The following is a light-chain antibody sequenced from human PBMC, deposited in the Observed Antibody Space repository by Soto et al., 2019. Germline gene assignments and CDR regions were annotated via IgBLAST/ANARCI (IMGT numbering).Light chain of an antibody. CDR3: LTYNSGLWT. Sequence: DIQMTQSPSSLSASVGDRVTFTCRASRDITNHLAWYQQKPGMVPKLLIYAASTLQSGVPSRFSGSGSGTDFTLTIGSLQPEDVATYFCLTYNSGLWTFGQGTKVEIK. J-gene: IGKJ1*01. CDR2: AAS. V-gene: IGKV1-27*01. CDR1: RDITNH.